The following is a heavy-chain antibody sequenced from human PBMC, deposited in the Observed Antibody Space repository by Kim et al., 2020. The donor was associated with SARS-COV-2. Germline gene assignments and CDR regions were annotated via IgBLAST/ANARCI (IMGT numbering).Heavy chain of an antibody. D-gene: IGHD3-22*01. V-gene: IGHV3-48*02. CDR3: ARDEYYYDSSGSYYGMDV. J-gene: IGHJ6*02. Sequence: GGSLRLSCAASGFTFSSYNMNWVRQAPGKGLEWVSYISRSSNTIYYAASVKGRFTISRDNAKNSLYLQMNSLRDEDTAVYYCARDEYYYDSSGSYYGMDVWGQGTTITVSS. CDR1: GFTFSSYN. CDR2: ISRSSNTI.